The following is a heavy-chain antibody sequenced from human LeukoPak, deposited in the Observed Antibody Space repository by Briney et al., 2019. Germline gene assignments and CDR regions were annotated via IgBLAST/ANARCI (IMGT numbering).Heavy chain of an antibody. J-gene: IGHJ6*02. CDR1: GFTFSDYY. Sequence: GGPLRLSCAASGFTFSDYYMSWIRQAPGKGLEWVSYISSSGSTIYYADSVKGRFTISRDNAKNSLYLQMNSLRAEDTAVYYCARVEAVAGTGGVYYGMDVWGQGTTVTVSS. CDR2: ISSSGSTI. D-gene: IGHD6-19*01. V-gene: IGHV3-11*01. CDR3: ARVEAVAGTGGVYYGMDV.